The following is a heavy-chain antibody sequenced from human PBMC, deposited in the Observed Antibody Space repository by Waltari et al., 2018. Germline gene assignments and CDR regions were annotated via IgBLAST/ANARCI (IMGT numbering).Heavy chain of an antibody. Sequence: QVQLQESGPGLVKPSQTLSLTCTVSGGSISSGGYYWSWIRQPPGKGLEWIGYIYYSGSTNYNPSLKSRVTISVDTSKKQFSLKLSSVTAADTAVYYCARAEEHPYCGGDCSSWAFDIWGQGTMVTVSS. J-gene: IGHJ3*02. CDR2: IYYSGST. CDR3: ARAEEHPYCGGDCSSWAFDI. V-gene: IGHV4-61*08. D-gene: IGHD2-21*01. CDR1: GGSISSGGYY.